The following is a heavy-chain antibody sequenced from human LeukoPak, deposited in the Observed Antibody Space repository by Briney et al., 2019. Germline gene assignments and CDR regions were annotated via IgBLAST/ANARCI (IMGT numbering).Heavy chain of an antibody. Sequence: SQTLSFTCVISGDSVSGSSVAWDWIRHSPARGREWLGRAYYRSKWHIDYDVSVKSRITISPDTYNNQLSLQLNSVTPEDTAVYYCVRQEKPDFDYWGQGTLVTVSA. CDR3: VRQEKPDFDY. J-gene: IGHJ4*02. V-gene: IGHV6-1*01. CDR1: GDSVSGSSVA. CDR2: AYYRSKWHI.